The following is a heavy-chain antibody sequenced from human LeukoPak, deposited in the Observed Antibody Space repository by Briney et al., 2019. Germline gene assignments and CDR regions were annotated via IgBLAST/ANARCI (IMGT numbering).Heavy chain of an antibody. V-gene: IGHV1-69*05. CDR3: ARVLYSSGWYFDY. Sequence: SVKVSCKASGGTFSSYAISWVRQAPGQGLEWMGGTIPIFGTANYAQKFQGRVTITTDESTSTAYMELSSLRSEDTAVYYCARVLYSSGWYFDYWGQGTLVTVSS. CDR1: GGTFSSYA. CDR2: TIPIFGTA. J-gene: IGHJ4*02. D-gene: IGHD6-19*01.